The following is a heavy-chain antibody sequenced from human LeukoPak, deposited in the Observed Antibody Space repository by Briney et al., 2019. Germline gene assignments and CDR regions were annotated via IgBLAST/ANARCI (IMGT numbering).Heavy chain of an antibody. CDR1: GFSLSTSGMC. Sequence: ESGPALVKPTQTLTLTCTFSGFSLSTSGMCVSWIRQPPGKALEWLSQIEWHCDPFYSTSLKTRLTISKDTSKNQVVLTMTNMDPVDTATYYCARMKAMTTVPYFDYWGQGTLVTVPS. CDR2: IEWHCDP. V-gene: IGHV2-70*17. J-gene: IGHJ4*02. CDR3: ARMKAMTTVPYFDY. D-gene: IGHD4-17*01.